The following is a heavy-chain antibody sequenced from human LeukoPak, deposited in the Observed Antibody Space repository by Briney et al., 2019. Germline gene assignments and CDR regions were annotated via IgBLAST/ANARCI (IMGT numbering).Heavy chain of an antibody. CDR1: GFTFSNAW. CDR2: IYSRADGGTR. Sequence: GGSLRLSCAASGFTFSNAWMNWVRQAPGKGLEWVARIYSRADGGTREYAAPVQGRFIISRDDSRNTLDLQMYSLQTEDSALYYCAFGSNRYESSDFDHWGLGTLVTVSS. J-gene: IGHJ4*02. CDR3: AFGSNRYESSDFDH. V-gene: IGHV3-15*01. D-gene: IGHD3-22*01.